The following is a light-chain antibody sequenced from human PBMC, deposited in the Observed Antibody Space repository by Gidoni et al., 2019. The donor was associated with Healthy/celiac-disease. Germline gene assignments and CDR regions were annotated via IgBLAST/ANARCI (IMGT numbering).Light chain of an antibody. CDR1: QGISSY. V-gene: IGKV1-8*01. Sequence: AIRMTQSPSSFSASTGDRVTITCRASQGISSYLAWYQQKPGKAPKLRIYAASTLQSGVPSRFSGSGSGTDFTLTISCLQSEDFATYYCQQYYSSFITCGQGTRLEIK. CDR2: AAS. J-gene: IGKJ5*01. CDR3: QQYYSSFIT.